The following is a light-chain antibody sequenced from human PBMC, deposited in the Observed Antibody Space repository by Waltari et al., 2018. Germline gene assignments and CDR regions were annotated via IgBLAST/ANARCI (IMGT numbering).Light chain of an antibody. Sequence: SFELTQPPSVSMSPGQTASITCSGDILGNKYASWYQHKPGQSLLLVIYQDTKRPSGIPERFSGSKSGNAATLTISGTQAMDEADYYCQALGTGAWVFGGGTKLTVL. CDR3: QALGTGAWV. CDR2: QDT. V-gene: IGLV3-1*01. CDR1: ILGNKY. J-gene: IGLJ3*02.